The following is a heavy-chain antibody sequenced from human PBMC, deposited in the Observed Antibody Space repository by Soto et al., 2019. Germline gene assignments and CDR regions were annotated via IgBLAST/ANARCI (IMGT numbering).Heavy chain of an antibody. CDR3: ARDSRWLGVVVPAASWWFDP. CDR1: GFTFSSYG. J-gene: IGHJ5*02. Sequence: GGSLRLSCAASGFTFSSYGMHWVRQAPGKGLEWVAVISYDGSNKYYADSVKGQFTISRDNSKNTPYLQMNSLRAEDTAVYYCARDSRWLGVVVPAASWWFDPWGQGTLVTVSS. V-gene: IGHV3-30*03. D-gene: IGHD2-2*01. CDR2: ISYDGSNK.